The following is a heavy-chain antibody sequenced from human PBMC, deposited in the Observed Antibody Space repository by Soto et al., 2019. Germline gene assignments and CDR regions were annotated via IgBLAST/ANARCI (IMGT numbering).Heavy chain of an antibody. CDR1: GYTFTSYA. D-gene: IGHD2-2*01. V-gene: IGHV1-3*01. CDR2: INAGNGST. J-gene: IGHJ6*03. Sequence: ASVKVSCKASGYTFTSYAMHWVRQAPGQRLEWIGWINAGNGSTKYSQKFQGRVTITRDTSASTAYMELSSLRSEDTAVYYCARAGIVVVPAAGTYYYYYYMDVWGKGTTVTVSS. CDR3: ARAGIVVVPAAGTYYYYYYMDV.